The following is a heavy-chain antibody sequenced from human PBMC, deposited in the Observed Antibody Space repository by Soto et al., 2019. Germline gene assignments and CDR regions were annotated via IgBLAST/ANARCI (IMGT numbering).Heavy chain of an antibody. CDR1: GESIVTSY. V-gene: IGHV4-4*08. J-gene: IGHJ6*02. Sequence: QVQLQESGPGLVKPSETLSLTCTVSGESIVTSYWSWIRHPPGKGLEWIGYRHTNGVFNYNPSLKSRATISLDTSQNQVSLKLTSVTAADTAVYYCARDNYGDGMDVWGQGTTVVVSS. CDR3: ARDNYGDGMDV. CDR2: RHTNGVF. D-gene: IGHD3-16*01.